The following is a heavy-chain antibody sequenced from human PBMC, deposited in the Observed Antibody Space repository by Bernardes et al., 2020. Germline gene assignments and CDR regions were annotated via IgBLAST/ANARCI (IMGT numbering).Heavy chain of an antibody. J-gene: IGHJ4*02. CDR1: GFTFSNYG. D-gene: IGHD3-10*01. CDR3: AKDYSASGTYYNPFDY. V-gene: IGHV3-23*01. CDR2: ITTGGTT. Sequence: GGSLRLSCATSGFTFSNYGMTWVRQAPGKGLEWVSGITTGGTTYYADSVKGRFTISRDNSKDTLYLQMNSLRVEDTALYYCAKDYSASGTYYNPFDYWGLGTLVTVSS.